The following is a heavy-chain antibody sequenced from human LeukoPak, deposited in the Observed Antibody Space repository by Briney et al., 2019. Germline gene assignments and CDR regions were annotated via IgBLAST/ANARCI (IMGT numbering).Heavy chain of an antibody. D-gene: IGHD1-14*01. J-gene: IGHJ5*02. CDR3: ARTGSELDWFDP. CDR2: ISVYNGNT. CDR1: GYTFTSYG. Sequence: ASVKVSCKASGYTFTSYGISWVRQAPGQGLEWMGWISVYNGNTNYAQKLQGRVTMATDSSTSTAYMELRSLRSDDTAVYYCARTGSELDWFDPWGQGTLVTVSS. V-gene: IGHV1-18*01.